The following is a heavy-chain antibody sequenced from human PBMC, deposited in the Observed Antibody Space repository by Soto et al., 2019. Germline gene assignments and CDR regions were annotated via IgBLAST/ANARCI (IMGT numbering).Heavy chain of an antibody. CDR1: GFTVSSNY. D-gene: IGHD1-26*01. CDR3: ARDSGVGAIYGAALDI. V-gene: IGHV3-66*01. J-gene: IGHJ4*01. CDR2: IYSGGGT. Sequence: PGGSLRLSCAASGFTVSSNYISWVGQAPGKGLEWVSVIYSGGGTYYADSVKGRFTISRDNSKNTVYLQMNSLRAEDTAVYYCARDSGVGAIYGAALDIWGQGTMVTVSS.